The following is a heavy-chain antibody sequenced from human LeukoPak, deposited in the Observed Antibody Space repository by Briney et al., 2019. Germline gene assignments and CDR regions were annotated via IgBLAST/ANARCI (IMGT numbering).Heavy chain of an antibody. D-gene: IGHD2-2*01. Sequence: ASVKVSCKASGYSFTSYGISWVRQAPGHGLEWMGWISTYNGNTNYAQKLQGRVTMTTDTSTSTAYMELRSLRSDDTAVYYCAKLGYCCSNSCYADPYSRKDVLGKGTTVTVSS. CDR3: AKLGYCCSNSCYADPYSRKDV. V-gene: IGHV1-18*04. CDR2: ISTYNGNT. CDR1: GYSFTSYG. J-gene: IGHJ6*04.